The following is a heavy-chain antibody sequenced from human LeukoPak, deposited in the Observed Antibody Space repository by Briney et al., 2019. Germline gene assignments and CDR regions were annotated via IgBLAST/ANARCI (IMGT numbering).Heavy chain of an antibody. CDR3: ARYRGLGYCSGGSCLHDAFDI. J-gene: IGHJ3*02. CDR2: IKQDGSEK. Sequence: PGGPLRLSCAASGFTFSSYWMSWVRQAPGKGLEWVANIKQDGSEKYYVDSVKGRFTISRDNAKNSLYLQMNSLRAEDTAVYYCARYRGLGYCSGGSCLHDAFDIWGQGTMVTVSS. V-gene: IGHV3-7*01. D-gene: IGHD2-15*01. CDR1: GFTFSSYW.